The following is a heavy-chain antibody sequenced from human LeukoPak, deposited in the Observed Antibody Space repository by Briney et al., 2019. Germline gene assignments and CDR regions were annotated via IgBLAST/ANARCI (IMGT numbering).Heavy chain of an antibody. J-gene: IGHJ5*02. CDR1: GFTFSSYE. D-gene: IGHD6-19*01. Sequence: GGSLRLSCAASGFTFSSYEMNWVRQAPGKGLEWVSYISSSGSTIYYADSVKGRFTISRDNAKNSLYLQMNSLRAEDTAVYYCAREVWSKTGIAVAAWFDPWGQGTLVTVSS. V-gene: IGHV3-48*03. CDR2: ISSSGSTI. CDR3: AREVWSKTGIAVAAWFDP.